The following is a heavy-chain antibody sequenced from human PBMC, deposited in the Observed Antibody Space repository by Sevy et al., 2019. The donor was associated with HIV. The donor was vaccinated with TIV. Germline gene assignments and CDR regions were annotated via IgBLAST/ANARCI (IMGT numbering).Heavy chain of an antibody. V-gene: IGHV3-7*01. CDR2: IKQDGSEK. J-gene: IGHJ4*02. D-gene: IGHD3-22*01. CDR1: GFTFSDYW. CDR3: AKLGFYYDSSAYDYFDY. Sequence: GGSLRLSCAASGFTFSDYWMNWVRQAPGKGLEWVANIKQDGSEKYYVYSVKGRFIISRDNAKNSLYLQMNSLRVEDTAVYFCAKLGFYYDSSAYDYFDYWGQGTLVTVSS.